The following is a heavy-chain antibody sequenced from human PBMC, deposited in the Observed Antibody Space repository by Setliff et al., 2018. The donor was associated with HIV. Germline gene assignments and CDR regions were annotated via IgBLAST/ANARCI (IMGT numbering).Heavy chain of an antibody. CDR2: ISPNFGHT. V-gene: IGHV1-18*01. Sequence: ASVKVSCKASGYTFTTYGISWVRQAPGHGLEWMGWISPNFGHTNYAQNFVGRVTMTVDTSTSTAYMELRSLRSDDTAVYYCARENYNFWSGYYYYYYGMDVWGQGTTVTVSS. D-gene: IGHD3-3*01. CDR3: ARENYNFWSGYYYYYYGMDV. CDR1: GYTFTTYG. J-gene: IGHJ6*02.